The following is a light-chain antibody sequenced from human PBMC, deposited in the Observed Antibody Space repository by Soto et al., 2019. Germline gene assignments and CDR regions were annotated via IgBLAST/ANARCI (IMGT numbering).Light chain of an antibody. Sequence: EIVLTQSPGTLSLSPGERATLSCRASQSISSTSLARYQQRPGQAPRLLIYIASSRATGIPDRFSGSGSGTDFTLTISRLEPEDCAVYYCQHYGNSLWTFGQGTRVEIK. CDR3: QHYGNSLWT. V-gene: IGKV3-20*01. CDR1: QSISSTS. J-gene: IGKJ1*01. CDR2: IAS.